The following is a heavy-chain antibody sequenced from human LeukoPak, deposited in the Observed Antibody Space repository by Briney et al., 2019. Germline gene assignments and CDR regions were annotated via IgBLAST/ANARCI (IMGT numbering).Heavy chain of an antibody. V-gene: IGHV1-18*01. CDR1: GYTFTSYG. D-gene: IGHD3-10*01. Sequence: ASVKISCKASGYTFTSYGISWVRQAPGQGLEWMGWISAYNGNTNYAQKLQGRVTMTRNTSISTAYMELSSLRSEDTDVYYCARVRAMVRGVITLGYWGQGTLVTVSS. J-gene: IGHJ4*02. CDR2: ISAYNGNT. CDR3: ARVRAMVRGVITLGY.